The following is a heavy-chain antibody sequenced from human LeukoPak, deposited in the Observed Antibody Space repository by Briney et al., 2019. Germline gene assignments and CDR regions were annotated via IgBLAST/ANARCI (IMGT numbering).Heavy chain of an antibody. CDR2: IRSEAYGETT. V-gene: IGHV3-49*04. Sequence: GGSLRLSCTGSGFTFGDHAMAWVRQAPGKGLEWVGFIRSEAYGETTEYAASVRDRFTISRDNSRSVAYLQMNSLKTEDTAMYYCARGPILLWLHNGMDVWGKGTTVTVSS. CDR3: ARGPILLWLHNGMDV. CDR1: GFTFGDHA. J-gene: IGHJ6*04. D-gene: IGHD3-10*01.